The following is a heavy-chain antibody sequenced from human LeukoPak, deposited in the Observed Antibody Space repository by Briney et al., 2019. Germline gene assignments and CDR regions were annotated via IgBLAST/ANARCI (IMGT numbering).Heavy chain of an antibody. D-gene: IGHD4-23*01. CDR3: ARSVVTLYWYFDL. CDR1: GGSISGGGYS. J-gene: IGHJ2*01. CDR2: IYYSGST. V-gene: IGHV4-61*08. Sequence: PSQTLSLTCAVSGGSISGGGYSWGWIRQPPGKGLEWIGYIYYSGSTNYNPSLKSRVTISLDTSKNQFSLKLSSVTTADTAVYYCARSVVTLYWYFDLWGRGTLVTVSS.